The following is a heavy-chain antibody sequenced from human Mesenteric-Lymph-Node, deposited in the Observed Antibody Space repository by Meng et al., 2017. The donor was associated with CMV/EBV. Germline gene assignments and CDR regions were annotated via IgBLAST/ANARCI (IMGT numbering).Heavy chain of an antibody. CDR3: ARIGVEATAEFFHH. CDR2: IIPDNGNT. Sequence: KASRYTFTSYAIHWVRQAPGQRLEWVRWIIPDNGNTKYSQRFEGRATITRDTSASTAYMELSSLTSQDTAVYYCARIGVEATAEFFHHWGQGTLVTVSS. CDR1: RYTFTSYA. V-gene: IGHV1-3*01. J-gene: IGHJ1*01. D-gene: IGHD1-1*01.